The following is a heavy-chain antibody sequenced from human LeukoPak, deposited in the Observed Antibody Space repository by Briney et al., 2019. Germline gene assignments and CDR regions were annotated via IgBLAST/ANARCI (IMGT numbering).Heavy chain of an antibody. CDR2: ISYDGSNK. J-gene: IGHJ4*02. Sequence: GGSLRLSCAASGFTFSSYAMHWVRQAPGKGLEWVAVISYDGSNKYYADSVKGRFTISRDNSKNTLYLQMSSLRAEDTAVYYCAKFPQLAHFDYWGQGTLVTVSS. D-gene: IGHD6-13*01. CDR3: AKFPQLAHFDY. CDR1: GFTFSSYA. V-gene: IGHV3-30-3*01.